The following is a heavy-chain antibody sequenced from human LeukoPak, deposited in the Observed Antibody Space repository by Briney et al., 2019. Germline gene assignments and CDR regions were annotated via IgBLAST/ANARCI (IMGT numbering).Heavy chain of an antibody. D-gene: IGHD6-13*01. J-gene: IGHJ4*02. CDR2: IKPDGTTK. CDR3: ARSIPYGTTWYGRSDY. V-gene: IGHV3-7*03. CDR1: GFPFSSYS. Sequence: GGSLRLSCAASGFPFSSYSMTWVRQAPGKGLEWVANIKPDGTTKFYVDSVKGRFAISRDNALNSLYLQMNSLRAEDTAIYYCARSIPYGTTWYGRSDYWGQGTLVTVSS.